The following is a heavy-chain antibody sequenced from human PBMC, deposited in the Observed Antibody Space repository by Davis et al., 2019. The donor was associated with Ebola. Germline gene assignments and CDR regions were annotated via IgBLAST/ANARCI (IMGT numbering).Heavy chain of an antibody. V-gene: IGHV4-34*01. Sequence: MPGGSLRLSCAVYGGSFSGYYWSWIRQPPGKGLEWIGEINHSGSTNYNPSLKSRVVISLDTSKNQFSLMLTSVTAADTAVYYCARGPHYYASGSYYDYWGQGTLVTVSS. CDR2: INHSGST. CDR1: GGSFSGYY. J-gene: IGHJ4*02. D-gene: IGHD3-10*01. CDR3: ARGPHYYASGSYYDY.